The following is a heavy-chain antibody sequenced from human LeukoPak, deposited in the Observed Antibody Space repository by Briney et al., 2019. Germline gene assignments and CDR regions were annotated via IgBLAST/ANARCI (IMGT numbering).Heavy chain of an antibody. CDR3: ARQPYYYYYYMDV. V-gene: IGHV4-39*01. CDR2: IYYSGST. CDR1: GDSISNISYY. Sequence: SETLSLTCTVSGDSISNISYYWGWIRQPPGKGLEWIGTIYYSGSTYYNPSLKSRVTISVDTSKNQFSLKLSSVTAADTAVYYCARQPYYYYYYMDVWGKGTTVTISS. J-gene: IGHJ6*03.